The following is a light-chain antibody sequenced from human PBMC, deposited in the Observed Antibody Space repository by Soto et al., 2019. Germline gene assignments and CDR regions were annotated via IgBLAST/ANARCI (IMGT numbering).Light chain of an antibody. CDR3: CSYAGSSVAV. CDR2: EGS. Sequence: QSALTQPASVSGSPGQSINISCTGTSSDVGSYNLVSWYQQHPGKAPKLMIYEGSKRPSGVSNRFSGSKSGNTASLTISGLQAEDEADYYCCSYAGSSVAVFGGGTQLTVL. CDR1: SSDVGSYNL. V-gene: IGLV2-23*01. J-gene: IGLJ7*01.